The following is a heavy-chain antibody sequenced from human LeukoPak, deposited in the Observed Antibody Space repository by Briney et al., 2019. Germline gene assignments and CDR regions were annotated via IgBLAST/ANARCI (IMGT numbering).Heavy chain of an antibody. V-gene: IGHV3-33*01. Sequence: GGSLRLSCAASGFTFSSYGMHWVRQAPGKGLGWVAVIWYDGSNKYYADSVKGRFTISRDNSKNTLYLQMNSLRAEDTAVYYCASSLLWFGYYYYGMDVWGQGTTVTVSS. D-gene: IGHD3-10*01. CDR2: IWYDGSNK. CDR1: GFTFSSYG. CDR3: ASSLLWFGYYYYGMDV. J-gene: IGHJ6*02.